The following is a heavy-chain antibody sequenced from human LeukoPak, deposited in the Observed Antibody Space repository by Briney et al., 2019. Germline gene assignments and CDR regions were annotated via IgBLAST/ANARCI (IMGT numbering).Heavy chain of an antibody. CDR2: INHSGST. J-gene: IGHJ4*02. D-gene: IGHD5-24*01. CDR1: GGSISSNY. CDR3: ARDPNDGYNYYFDY. V-gene: IGHV4-59*01. Sequence: SETLSLTCTVSGGSISSNYWSWIRQPPGKGLEWIGEINHSGSTNYNPSLKSRVTISVDTSKNQFSLKLSSVTAADTAVYYCARDPNDGYNYYFDYWGQGTLVTVSS.